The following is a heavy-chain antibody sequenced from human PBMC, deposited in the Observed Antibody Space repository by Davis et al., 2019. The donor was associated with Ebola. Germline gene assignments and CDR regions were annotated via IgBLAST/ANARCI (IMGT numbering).Heavy chain of an antibody. CDR3: ARDAFLSVTTLDY. J-gene: IGHJ4*02. D-gene: IGHD4-17*01. Sequence: GGSLRLSCTDSVITFSSYAMTWVRQAPGKGLEWVSAISGSGGSTYYADSVKGRFTISRDNAKNSLYLQMNSLRAEDTAVYYCARDAFLSVTTLDYWGQGTLVTVSS. CDR1: VITFSSYA. V-gene: IGHV3-23*01. CDR2: ISGSGGST.